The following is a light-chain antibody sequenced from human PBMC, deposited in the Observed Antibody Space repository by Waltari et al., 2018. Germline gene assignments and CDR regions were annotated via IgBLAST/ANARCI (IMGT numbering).Light chain of an antibody. J-gene: IGLJ1*01. CDR1: SSDVGGYNY. CDR2: DVS. Sequence: QSALTQPRSVSGSPGQSVTISCTGASSDVGGYNYVSWYQQHPGKAPKLMIYDVSKRPAGVPDRFLGSKSGNTASLTIAGLQAEDEADYYCCSYAGSYTLYVFGTGTKVTVL. CDR3: CSYAGSYTLYV. V-gene: IGLV2-11*01.